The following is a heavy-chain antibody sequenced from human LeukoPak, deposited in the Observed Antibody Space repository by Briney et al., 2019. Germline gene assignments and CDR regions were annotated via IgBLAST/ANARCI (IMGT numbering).Heavy chain of an antibody. J-gene: IGHJ3*02. CDR1: GYSFTSNY. CDR3: AIKIAADGITGAFDI. D-gene: IGHD6-13*01. V-gene: IGHV1-46*01. Sequence: ASVKVSCKVSGYSFTSNYIHWVRQAPGQGLEWMGMIYPRDGSTSYAQRFQDRVTVTRDTSTSTVHMELSGLRSEDTAVYYCAIKIAADGITGAFDIWGQGTMVTVSS. CDR2: IYPRDGST.